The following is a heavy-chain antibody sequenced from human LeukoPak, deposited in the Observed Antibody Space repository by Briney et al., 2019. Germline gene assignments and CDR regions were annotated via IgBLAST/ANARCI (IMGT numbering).Heavy chain of an antibody. CDR1: GFTFNNYN. V-gene: IGHV3-21*01. Sequence: GGSLRLSCATSGFTFNNYNMNWVRQAPGRALEWVSSITSSGTYIFYADSVKGRFTISRDNAKNSLYLQMNSLRAEDTAVYYCAELGITMIGGVWGKGTTVTISS. CDR3: AELGITMIGGV. J-gene: IGHJ6*04. D-gene: IGHD3-10*02. CDR2: ITSSGTYI.